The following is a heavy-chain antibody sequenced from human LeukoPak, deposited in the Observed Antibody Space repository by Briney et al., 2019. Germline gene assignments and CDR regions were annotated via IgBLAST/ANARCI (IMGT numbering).Heavy chain of an antibody. CDR2: INRNGST. V-gene: IGHV4-34*01. CDR1: GGSFSAYY. CDR3: ARGWDSSGYFFDY. Sequence: SETLSLTCAVYGGSFSAYYWSWIRQPPEKGLEWIGEINRNGSTNYNPSLKRRVTISVDTSKDQFSLKLSSGTAADTAVYHCARGWDSSGYFFDYWGQGTLDSVS. D-gene: IGHD3-22*01. J-gene: IGHJ4*02.